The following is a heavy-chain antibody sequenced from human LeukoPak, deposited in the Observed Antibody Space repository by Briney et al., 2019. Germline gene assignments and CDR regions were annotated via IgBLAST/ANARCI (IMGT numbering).Heavy chain of an antibody. CDR3: ASWPEPRIQLRDDAFDI. CDR2: INSDGSST. CDR1: GFTFSSYW. Sequence: PGGSLRLSCAASGFTFSSYWMHWVRQAPGKGLVWVSRINSDGSSTSYADSVKGRFTISRDNAKNTLYLQMNSLRAEDTAVYYCASWPEPRIQLRDDAFDIWGQGTMVTVSS. D-gene: IGHD5-18*01. V-gene: IGHV3-74*01. J-gene: IGHJ3*02.